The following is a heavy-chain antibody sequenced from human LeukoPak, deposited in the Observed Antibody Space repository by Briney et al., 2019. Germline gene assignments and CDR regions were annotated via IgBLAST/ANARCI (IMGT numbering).Heavy chain of an antibody. J-gene: IGHJ5*02. Sequence: GGSLRLSCAASGFTFSSYAMSWVRQAPGKGLEWVSAISGSGGSTYYADSVKGRYTISRDNSKNTLYLQMNSLRAEDTAVYYCAKDVNTLYYYDSSGFTWGQGTLVTVSS. D-gene: IGHD3-22*01. CDR3: AKDVNTLYYYDSSGFT. V-gene: IGHV3-23*01. CDR1: GFTFSSYA. CDR2: ISGSGGST.